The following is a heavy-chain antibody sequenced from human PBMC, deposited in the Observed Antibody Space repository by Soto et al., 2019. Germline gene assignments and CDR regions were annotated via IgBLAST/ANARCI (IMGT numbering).Heavy chain of an antibody. D-gene: IGHD6-13*01. Sequence: PGGSLRLSCAASGFTFSSYGMHWVRQAPGKGLEWVAVIRYDGSNKYYADSVKGRFTISRDNSKNTLYLQMNSLRAEDTAVYYCAREVSSSWYEEYYGMDVWGQGTTVTVSS. CDR1: GFTFSSYG. CDR3: AREVSSSWYEEYYGMDV. J-gene: IGHJ6*02. V-gene: IGHV3-33*01. CDR2: IRYDGSNK.